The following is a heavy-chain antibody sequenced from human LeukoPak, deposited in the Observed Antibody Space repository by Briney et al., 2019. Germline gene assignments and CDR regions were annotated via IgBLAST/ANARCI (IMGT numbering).Heavy chain of an antibody. J-gene: IGHJ4*02. CDR1: GFTFSSYA. V-gene: IGHV3-30-3*01. D-gene: IGHD2-15*01. CDR2: ISYDGSNK. Sequence: GGSLRLSCAASGFTFSSYAMHWVRQAPGKGLEWVAVISYDGSNKYYADSVKGRFTVSRDNSKNTLYLQMNSLRAEDTAVYYCARDGEVVGEYFDYWGQGTLVTVSS. CDR3: ARDGEVVGEYFDY.